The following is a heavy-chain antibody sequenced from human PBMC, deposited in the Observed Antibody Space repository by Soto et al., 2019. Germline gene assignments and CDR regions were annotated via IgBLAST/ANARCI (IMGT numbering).Heavy chain of an antibody. CDR2: ISPYNGDT. Sequence: ASVKVSCKASGYTFTTYGFNWVRQAPGQGLEWMGWISPYNGDTIYAQNFQGRVTLTTDTSTSTAYMELRTLTSADTAVYYCARTPRAQMIVLEAATRFDYWGQGTLVTVSS. CDR1: GYTFTTYG. D-gene: IGHD2-15*01. J-gene: IGHJ4*02. CDR3: ARTPRAQMIVLEAATRFDY. V-gene: IGHV1-18*04.